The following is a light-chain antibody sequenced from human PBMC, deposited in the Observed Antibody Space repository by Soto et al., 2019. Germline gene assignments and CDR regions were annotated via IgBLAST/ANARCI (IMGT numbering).Light chain of an antibody. Sequence: EFVLTQSPGTLSLSPGERATLSCRASQSLTNSFIAWYQQKPGQAPRLLIYDTSSRASGIPDRFSGSGSGTDFTLTISRLETEDFAVFCCQQYGTSEIIFGQGTRLEI. V-gene: IGKV3-20*01. CDR2: DTS. CDR1: QSLTNSF. J-gene: IGKJ5*01. CDR3: QQYGTSEII.